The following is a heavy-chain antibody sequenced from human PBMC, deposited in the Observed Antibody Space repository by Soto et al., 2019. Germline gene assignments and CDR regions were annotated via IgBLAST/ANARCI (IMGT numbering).Heavy chain of an antibody. Sequence: EVQVLATGGGLIQPGGPLQPSCAASGFPVNSNYMAWVRQAQGEGLQWVSITNTVGTTYYADSVKGRFTVSRDNSKNTLYLQMNSLRAEDTAVYYCAKGDGFILAVWGQGTTVSVSS. CDR3: AKGDGFILAV. V-gene: IGHV3-53*02. CDR2: TNTVGTT. J-gene: IGHJ6*02. D-gene: IGHD1-26*01. CDR1: GFPVNSNY.